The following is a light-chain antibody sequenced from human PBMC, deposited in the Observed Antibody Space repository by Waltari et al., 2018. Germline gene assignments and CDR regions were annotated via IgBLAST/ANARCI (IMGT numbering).Light chain of an antibody. Sequence: DIQMTQSPSTLSASAGDRVTITCRASQSINSWLAWYQQKPGKAPKLLIYKASTLESGVPSRFSGSGSGTEFTLTISGLQPDDFATYYCQQCNTYSFGQGTKVEIK. V-gene: IGKV1-5*03. CDR1: QSINSW. J-gene: IGKJ1*01. CDR3: QQCNTYS. CDR2: KAS.